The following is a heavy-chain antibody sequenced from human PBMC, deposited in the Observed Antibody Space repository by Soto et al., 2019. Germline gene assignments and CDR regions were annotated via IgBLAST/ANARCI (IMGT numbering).Heavy chain of an antibody. V-gene: IGHV3-49*03. CDR1: GFTFGDYA. CDR2: IRSKAYGGTT. J-gene: IGHJ1*01. D-gene: IGHD3-22*01. Sequence: GVLRLSCTASGFTFGDYAMSWFRQAPGKGLEWVGFIRSKAYGGTTEYAASVKGRFTISRDDSKSIAYLQMNSLKTEDTAVYYCTTPYDSSGYGVFQHWGQGTLVTVPQ. CDR3: TTPYDSSGYGVFQH.